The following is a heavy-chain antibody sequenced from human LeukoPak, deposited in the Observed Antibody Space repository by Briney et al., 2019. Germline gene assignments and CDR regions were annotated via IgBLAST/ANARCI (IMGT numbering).Heavy chain of an antibody. Sequence: EASVKVSCKASGYTVSRYYIHWVRHAPGQGLEWLGIIDPSSGNTGYAQKFQGRVNMTRDTSTSTVYMQLSSLTSGDTAVHYCARALSSSYFDYWGQGTLVTVSS. CDR2: IDPSSGNT. D-gene: IGHD6-13*01. J-gene: IGHJ4*02. V-gene: IGHV1-46*01. CDR3: ARALSSSYFDY. CDR1: GYTVSRYY.